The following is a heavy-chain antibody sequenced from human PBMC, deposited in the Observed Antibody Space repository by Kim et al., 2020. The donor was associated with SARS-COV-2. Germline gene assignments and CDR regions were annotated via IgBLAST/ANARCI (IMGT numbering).Heavy chain of an antibody. CDR2: IIPIFGIA. J-gene: IGHJ5*02. V-gene: IGHV1-69*04. D-gene: IGHD3-10*01. CDR3: ARTTELWFGELRPTASFDP. CDR1: GGTFSSYA. Sequence: SVKVSCKASGGTFSSYAISWVRQAPGQGLEWMGRIIPIFGIANYAQKFQGRVTITADKSTSTAYMELSSLRSEDTAVYYCARTTELWFGELRPTASFDPWGQGTLVTVSS.